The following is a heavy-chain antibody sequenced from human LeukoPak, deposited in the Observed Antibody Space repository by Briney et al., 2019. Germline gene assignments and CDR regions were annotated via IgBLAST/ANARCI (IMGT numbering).Heavy chain of an antibody. D-gene: IGHD2-2*01. CDR1: GFTFDDDA. V-gene: IGHV3-9*03. J-gene: IGHJ6*03. CDR3: ARDRRVVPAARRYYYYYMDV. Sequence: GGSLRLSCAASGFTFDDDAMHWVRQAPGKGLEWVSGISWNSGSIGYADSVKGRFTISRDNAKNSLYLQMNSLRAEDMAFYYCARDRRVVPAARRYYYYYMDVWGKGTTVTVSS. CDR2: ISWNSGSI.